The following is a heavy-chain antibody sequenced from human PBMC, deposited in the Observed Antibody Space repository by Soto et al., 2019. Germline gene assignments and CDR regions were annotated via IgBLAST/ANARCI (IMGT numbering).Heavy chain of an antibody. D-gene: IGHD2-21*02. Sequence: EVQLVESEGGLVQRGGSLRLSCAASGFTFNYYWMHWVRQAPGQGLVWVSHIHSDGSTTTYADSVKGRFTISRDNAKTTLDLQMKSLRAEAKAVYYCVRGDKGGFDLWGQGTTVTVSS. CDR2: IHSDGSTT. V-gene: IGHV3-74*01. CDR3: VRGDKGGFDL. J-gene: IGHJ3*01. CDR1: GFTFNYYW.